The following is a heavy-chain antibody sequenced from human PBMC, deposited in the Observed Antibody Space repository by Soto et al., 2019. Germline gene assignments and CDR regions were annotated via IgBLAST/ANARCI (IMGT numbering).Heavy chain of an antibody. CDR2: ISFDGSNK. D-gene: IGHD2-2*01. V-gene: IGHV3-30*04. Sequence: QVQLVESGGGVVQPGRSLRLSCEASGFTFHSFSMHWVRQAPGKGLEWVAVISFDGSNKDYADSVKGRFTISRDNSKNTLDLQMDSLRPEDTAVYYCARFSTSLSYFDYYGMDVWGQGTTVAVSS. CDR3: ARFSTSLSYFDYYGMDV. CDR1: GFTFHSFS. J-gene: IGHJ6*02.